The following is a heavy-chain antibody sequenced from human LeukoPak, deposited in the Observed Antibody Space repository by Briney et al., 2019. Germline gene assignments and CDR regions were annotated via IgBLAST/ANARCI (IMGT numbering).Heavy chain of an antibody. CDR3: ARVEAITISIP. Sequence: GGSLRLSCTASGFSLSTYYMSWFRQAPGKGLEWAANIKQDGSERFYVGSVRGRFTISRDNTRNSLSLQMNSLRAEDTAVYYCARVEAITISIPWGQGTLVTVSS. CDR1: GFSLSTYY. J-gene: IGHJ5*02. CDR2: IKQDGSER. V-gene: IGHV3-7*01. D-gene: IGHD3-3*01.